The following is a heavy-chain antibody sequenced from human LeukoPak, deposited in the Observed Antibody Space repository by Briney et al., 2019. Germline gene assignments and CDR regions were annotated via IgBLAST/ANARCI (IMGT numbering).Heavy chain of an antibody. V-gene: IGHV3-30*02. CDR2: IRYDGSNK. D-gene: IGHD3-22*01. CDR1: GFTFSSYG. CDR3: AKDISGYYRPFDY. J-gene: IGHJ4*02. Sequence: PGGSLRLSCAASGFTFSSYGMHWVRQAPGKGLEWVAFIRYDGSNKYYADSVKGRFTISRDNSKNTLYLQMNSLRAEDTAVYYCAKDISGYYRPFDYWGQGTLVTVSS.